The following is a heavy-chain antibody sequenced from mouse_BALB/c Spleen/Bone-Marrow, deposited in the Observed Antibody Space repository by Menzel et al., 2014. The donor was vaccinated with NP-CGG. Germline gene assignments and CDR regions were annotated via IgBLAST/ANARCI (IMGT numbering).Heavy chain of an antibody. CDR1: GFDFSRYW. CDR2: INPDSSTI. CDR3: ALLGYYGYFYV. V-gene: IGHV4-1*02. D-gene: IGHD2-2*01. J-gene: IGHJ1*01. Sequence: EVQLVESGGGLVQPGGSLKLSCAASGFDFSRYWMSWVRQAPGKGLEWIGGINPDSSTINYTPSLKDKFIISRDNAKNTLYLQMSKVRSEDTALYYCALLGYYGYFYVWGAGTTVTVSS.